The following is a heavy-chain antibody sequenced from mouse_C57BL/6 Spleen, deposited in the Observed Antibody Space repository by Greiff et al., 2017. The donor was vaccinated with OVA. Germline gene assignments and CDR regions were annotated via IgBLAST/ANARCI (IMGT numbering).Heavy chain of an antibody. J-gene: IGHJ3*01. Sequence: VQLQQSGAELVRPGTSVKVSCKASGYAFTNYLIEWVKQRPGQGLEWIGVINPGSGGTNYNEKFKGKATLTADKSSSTAYMQLSSLTSEDSAVYFCARGEPYGSGFAYWGQGTLVTVSA. CDR1: GYAFTNYL. CDR2: INPGSGGT. CDR3: ARGEPYGSGFAY. D-gene: IGHD1-1*01. V-gene: IGHV1-54*01.